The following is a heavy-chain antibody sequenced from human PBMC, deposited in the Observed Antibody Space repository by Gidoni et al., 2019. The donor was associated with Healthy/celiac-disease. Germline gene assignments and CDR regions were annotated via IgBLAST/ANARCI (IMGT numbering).Heavy chain of an antibody. V-gene: IGHV3-30-3*01. CDR2: ISYDGSNK. J-gene: IGHJ6*02. CDR3: ASDLEWSGHYKQDGMDV. CDR1: VLTLSRYD. Sequence: VVQTETTSGLSCAAHVLTLSRYDLHRVCQAPGKRLEWVAVISYDGSNKYYADSVKGRFTIYIDNSKNTLYLQMNSLRAEDTAVYYCASDLEWSGHYKQDGMDVWGQGTTVTVSS. D-gene: IGHD3-3*01.